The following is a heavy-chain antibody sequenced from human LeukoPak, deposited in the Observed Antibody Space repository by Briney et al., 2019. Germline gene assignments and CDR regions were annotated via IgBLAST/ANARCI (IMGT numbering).Heavy chain of an antibody. Sequence: GGSLRLSCAASGFTFSSYEMNWARQAPGKGLEWVSYISSSGSTIYYADSVKGRFTISRDNAKNSLYLQMNSLRAEDTAVYYCARDWDGGFDYWGQGTLVTVSS. CDR2: ISSSGSTI. D-gene: IGHD3-16*01. CDR3: ARDWDGGFDY. CDR1: GFTFSSYE. V-gene: IGHV3-48*03. J-gene: IGHJ4*02.